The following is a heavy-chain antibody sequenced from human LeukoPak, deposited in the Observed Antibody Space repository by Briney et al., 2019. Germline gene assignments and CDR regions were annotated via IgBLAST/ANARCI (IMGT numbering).Heavy chain of an antibody. CDR3: ARVAAYCGGDCYPEYFQH. CDR1: GGSFSGYY. V-gene: IGHV4-34*01. Sequence: SETLSLTCAVYGGSFSGYYWGWIRQPPGKGLEWIGSIYYSGSTYYNPSLKSRVTISVDTSKNQFSLKLSSVTAADTAVYYCARVAAYCGGDCYPEYFQHWGQGTLVTVSS. J-gene: IGHJ1*01. D-gene: IGHD2-21*02. CDR2: IYYSGST.